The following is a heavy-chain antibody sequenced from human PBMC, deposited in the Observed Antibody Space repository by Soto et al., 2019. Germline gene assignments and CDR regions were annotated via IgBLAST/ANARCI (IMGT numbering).Heavy chain of an antibody. V-gene: IGHV4-4*07. CDR3: VKDGSKTLRDWFDP. CDR2: VYATGTT. D-gene: IGHD4-17*01. Sequence: QVQLQESGPGLVKPSETLSLTCSVSGGSISKFYWSWIRKTAGKGLVWMGRVYATGTTDYNPSLRSRVAMSVDISKKTFSLRLTSVTAADTGVYYCVKDGSKTLRDWFDPWGQGKLVTVSS. CDR1: GGSISKFY. J-gene: IGHJ5*02.